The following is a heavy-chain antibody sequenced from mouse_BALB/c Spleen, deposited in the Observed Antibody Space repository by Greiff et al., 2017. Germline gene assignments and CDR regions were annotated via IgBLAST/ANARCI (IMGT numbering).Heavy chain of an antibody. CDR3: ARDNYDAMDY. J-gene: IGHJ4*01. CDR2: IYYSGTI. CDR1: GISITTGNYR. Sequence: EVQLQQSGPGLVKPSQTVSLTCTVTGISITTGNYRWSWIRQFPGNKLEWIGYIYYSGTITYNPSLTSRTTITRDTSKNQFFLEMNSLTAEDTATYYCARDNYDAMDYWGQGTSVTVSS. V-gene: IGHV3-5*02.